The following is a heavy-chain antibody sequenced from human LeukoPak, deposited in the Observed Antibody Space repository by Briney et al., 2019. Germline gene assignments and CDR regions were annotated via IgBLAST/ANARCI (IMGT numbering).Heavy chain of an antibody. CDR3: ASLPASGDALGGY. Sequence: GGSLRLSCAASGFTFSSYSMNWVRQAPGKGLEWVSSISSSSSYIYYADSVKGRFTISRDNAKNSLYLQMNSLRAEDTAVYYCASLPASGDALGGYWGQGTLVTVSS. CDR2: ISSSSSYI. D-gene: IGHD4-17*01. CDR1: GFTFSSYS. V-gene: IGHV3-21*01. J-gene: IGHJ4*02.